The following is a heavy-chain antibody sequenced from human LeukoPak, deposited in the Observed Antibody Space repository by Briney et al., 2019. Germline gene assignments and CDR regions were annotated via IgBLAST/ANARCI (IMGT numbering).Heavy chain of an antibody. CDR3: AREDIVAPY. J-gene: IGHJ4*02. CDR1: GGSIISGSYY. V-gene: IGHV4-39*07. CDR2: TYYSGLA. Sequence: PSETLSLTCTVSGGSIISGSYYWVWLRQPPGKGLEWIVSTYYSGLAYYNPSLRSRVTISVDTSKNQFSLKLSSVTAADTAVYYCAREDIVAPYWGQGTLVTVSS. D-gene: IGHD5-12*01.